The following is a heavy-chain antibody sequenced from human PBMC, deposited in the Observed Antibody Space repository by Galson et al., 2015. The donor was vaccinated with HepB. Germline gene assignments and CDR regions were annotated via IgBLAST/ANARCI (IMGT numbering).Heavy chain of an antibody. V-gene: IGHV3-23*01. Sequence: SLRLSCAASGFTFSSYAMSWVRQAPGKGLEWVSAISGSGGGTYYAHSVKGRFTISRDNSKNTLYLQMNSLRAEDTAVYYCAKDLNSGYPRYFDLWGRGTLVTVSS. CDR1: GFTFSSYA. J-gene: IGHJ2*01. D-gene: IGHD3-22*01. CDR2: ISGSGGGT. CDR3: AKDLNSGYPRYFDL.